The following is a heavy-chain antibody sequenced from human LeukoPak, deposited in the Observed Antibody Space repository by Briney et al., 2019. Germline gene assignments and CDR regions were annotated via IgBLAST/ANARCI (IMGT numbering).Heavy chain of an antibody. CDR1: GFTFSSYW. J-gene: IGHJ4*02. V-gene: IGHV3-7*01. Sequence: PGGSLRLSCAASGFTFSSYWMSWVRQAPGKGREWVANIKQVGSEKYYMDSVKGRFTISRNNAKNSLYLQMNSLRAEDTAVYYCARTGGDGYNFYYFDYWGQGTLVTVSS. CDR2: IKQVGSEK. D-gene: IGHD5-24*01. CDR3: ARTGGDGYNFYYFDY.